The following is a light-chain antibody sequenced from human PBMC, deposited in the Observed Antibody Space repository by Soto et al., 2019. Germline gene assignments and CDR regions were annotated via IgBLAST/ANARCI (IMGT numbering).Light chain of an antibody. J-gene: IGKJ4*01. CDR2: GAS. V-gene: IGKV3-15*01. Sequence: EIVMTPSPATLSVSPGERATLYCRASQSVSSNLAWYQQTPGQAPRLLIYGASTRATGIPARFSGSGSGTEFTLTISSLQSEDFAVYYCQQFSSYPLTFGGGTKVDI. CDR3: QQFSSYPLT. CDR1: QSVSSN.